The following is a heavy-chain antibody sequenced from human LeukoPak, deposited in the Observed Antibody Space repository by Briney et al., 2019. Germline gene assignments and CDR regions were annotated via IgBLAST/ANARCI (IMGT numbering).Heavy chain of an antibody. CDR3: ARGNHYYDSSGYYKFDY. CDR2: IKQDGSEK. J-gene: IGHJ4*02. Sequence: GGSLRLSCAASGFTFDDYGMSWVRQAPGKGLEWVANIKQDGSEKYYVDSVKGRFTISRDNAKNSLYLQMNSLRAEDTAVYYCARGNHYYDSSGYYKFDYWGQGTLVTVSS. CDR1: GFTFDDYG. D-gene: IGHD3-22*01. V-gene: IGHV3-7*01.